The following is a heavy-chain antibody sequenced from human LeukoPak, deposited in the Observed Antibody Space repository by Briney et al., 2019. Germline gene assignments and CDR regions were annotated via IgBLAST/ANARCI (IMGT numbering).Heavy chain of an antibody. V-gene: IGHV1-2*04. J-gene: IGHJ6*02. CDR2: INPNSGGT. CDR3: ARDRAYSSSQSYYYYGMDV. Sequence: ASVKVSCKASGYTFTGYYMHWVRQAPGQGLEWMGWINPNSGGTNYAQKFQGWVTMTRDTSISTAYTELSRLRSDDTAVYYCARDRAYSSSQSYYYYGMDVWGQGTTVTVSS. D-gene: IGHD6-13*01. CDR1: GYTFTGYY.